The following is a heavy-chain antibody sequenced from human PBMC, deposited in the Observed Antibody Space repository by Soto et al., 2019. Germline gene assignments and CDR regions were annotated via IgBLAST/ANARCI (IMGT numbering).Heavy chain of an antibody. CDR3: ARHPRPMYRSWYWYFDL. D-gene: IGHD6-6*01. CDR1: GYSFTSYW. Sequence: EVQLVQSGAEVKKPGESLKISCKGSGYSFTSYWIGWVRQMPGKGLEWMGIIYPGDSDTRYSPSFQGQVTISADKSISTAYLQWSSLKASDTAMYYCARHPRPMYRSWYWYFDLWGRGTLVTVSS. CDR2: IYPGDSDT. J-gene: IGHJ2*01. V-gene: IGHV5-51*01.